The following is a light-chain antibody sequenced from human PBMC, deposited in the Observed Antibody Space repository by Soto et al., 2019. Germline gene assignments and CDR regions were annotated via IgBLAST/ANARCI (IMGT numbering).Light chain of an antibody. Sequence: EIVLTQSPGTLSLSPGERATLSCRASQSGSSTFLGWYQQKPGQAPVLLIYGSSNRATGIPDRFSGSGSGTDFTLTISRLEPEDFAVYYCQQYDSSPRTFGQGTKVEIK. CDR3: QQYDSSPRT. CDR1: QSGSSTF. CDR2: GSS. V-gene: IGKV3-20*01. J-gene: IGKJ1*01.